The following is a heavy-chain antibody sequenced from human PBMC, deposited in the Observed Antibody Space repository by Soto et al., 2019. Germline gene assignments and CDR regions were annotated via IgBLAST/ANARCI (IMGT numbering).Heavy chain of an antibody. J-gene: IGHJ4*02. CDR1: GGSISSSTYY. V-gene: IGHV4-39*01. Sequence: PSETLSLTCTVSGGSISSSTYYWGWMRQPPGKGLEWIASFFIGGNTNYNPSLKSRVTISVDTSKNQFSLKLNSMTAADTAVYNCARHNYGSGSTYFDYWGQGTLVTVSS. D-gene: IGHD3-10*01. CDR3: ARHNYGSGSTYFDY. CDR2: FFIGGNT.